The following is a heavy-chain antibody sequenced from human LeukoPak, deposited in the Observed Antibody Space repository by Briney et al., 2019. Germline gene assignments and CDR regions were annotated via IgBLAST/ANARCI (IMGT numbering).Heavy chain of an antibody. D-gene: IGHD3-22*01. Sequence: ASVKVSCKASGYTFTGYYMHWVRQAPGQGLEWMGWINPNSGGTNYAQKFQGRVIMTRDTSISTAYMELSRLRSDDTAVYYCARDYYYDSSGYYPTFDYWGQGTLVTVSS. CDR2: INPNSGGT. J-gene: IGHJ4*02. CDR1: GYTFTGYY. V-gene: IGHV1-2*02. CDR3: ARDYYYDSSGYYPTFDY.